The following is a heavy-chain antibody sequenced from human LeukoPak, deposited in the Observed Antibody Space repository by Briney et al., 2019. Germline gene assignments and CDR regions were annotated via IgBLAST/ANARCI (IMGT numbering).Heavy chain of an antibody. CDR3: ARDSSGPYDWFDP. V-gene: IGHV1-69*13. CDR2: IIPIFGTA. J-gene: IGHJ5*02. CDR1: GGTFSSYA. Sequence: SVKVSCKASGGTFSSYAISWVRQAPGQGLEWMGGIIPIFGTANYAQKFQGRVTITADESTSTAYMELSSLRSEDTAVYYCARDSSGPYDWFDPWGQGTLVTVSS. D-gene: IGHD6-19*01.